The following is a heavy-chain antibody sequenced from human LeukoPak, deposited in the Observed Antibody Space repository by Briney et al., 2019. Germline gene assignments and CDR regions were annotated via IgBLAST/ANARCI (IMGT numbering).Heavy chain of an antibody. CDR3: ATRDYVWGSYRSTDMDV. V-gene: IGHV3-48*04. J-gene: IGHJ6*03. CDR1: GFTFRSYS. D-gene: IGHD3-16*02. Sequence: GASLRLSCAASGFTFRSYSMNWGRQAPGKGLEWVSYISSSSSTIFYADSVKGRFTISRDNAKNSLYLQMNSLRAEDTAVYYCATRDYVWGSYRSTDMDVWGKGTTVTVSS. CDR2: ISSSSSTI.